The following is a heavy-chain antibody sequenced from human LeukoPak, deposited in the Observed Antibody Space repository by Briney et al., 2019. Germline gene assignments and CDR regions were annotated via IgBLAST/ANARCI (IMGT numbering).Heavy chain of an antibody. Sequence: ASVKVSCKASGFTFTSSAMQWVRQARGQRLEWIGWIVVGSGNTNYAQKFQERVTITRDMSTSTAYMELSSLRSEDTAVYYCAKAREITMIVVVITGPRPLDYWGQGTLVTVSS. V-gene: IGHV1-58*02. CDR3: AKAREITMIVVVITGPRPLDY. D-gene: IGHD3-22*01. CDR2: IVVGSGNT. CDR1: GFTFTSSA. J-gene: IGHJ4*02.